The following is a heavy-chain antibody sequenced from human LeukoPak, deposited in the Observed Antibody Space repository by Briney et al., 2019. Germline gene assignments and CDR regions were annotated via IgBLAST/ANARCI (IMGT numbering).Heavy chain of an antibody. CDR3: ARAVPYYYDSSGYYDY. V-gene: IGHV4-4*07. J-gene: IGHJ4*02. CDR2: IYTSGST. D-gene: IGHD3-22*01. Sequence: PSETLSLTCTVSGGSISSYYWSWVRQPAGKGLEWIGRIYTSGSTNYNPSLKSRVTISVDTSKNQFSLKLSSVTAADTAVYYCARAVPYYYDSSGYYDYWGQGTLVTVSS. CDR1: GGSISSYY.